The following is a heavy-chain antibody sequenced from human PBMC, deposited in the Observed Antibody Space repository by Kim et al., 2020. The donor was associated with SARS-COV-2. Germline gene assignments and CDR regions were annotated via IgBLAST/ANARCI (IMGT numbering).Heavy chain of an antibody. Sequence: DSVQGRFTISRDNSKNTLYLQMNSLRAEDTAVYYCAKDMWRRSSSSMYYYYYGMDVWGQGTTVTVSS. V-gene: IGHV3-30*02. CDR3: AKDMWRRSSSSMYYYYYGMDV. J-gene: IGHJ6*02. D-gene: IGHD6-6*01.